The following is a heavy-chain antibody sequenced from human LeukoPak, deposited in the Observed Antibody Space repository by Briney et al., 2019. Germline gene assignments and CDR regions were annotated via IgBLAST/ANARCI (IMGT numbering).Heavy chain of an antibody. J-gene: IGHJ3*02. Sequence: GASVKVSCKASGYNFTDYYMHWVRQAPGQGLEWMGIINPSGGSTSYAQKFQGRVTMTRDTSTSTVYMELSSLRSEDTAVYYCARASLSHLRIPLIAVAGTRAFDIWGQGTMVTVSS. CDR3: ARASLSHLRIPLIAVAGTRAFDI. CDR1: GYNFTDYY. D-gene: IGHD6-19*01. CDR2: INPSGGST. V-gene: IGHV1-46*01.